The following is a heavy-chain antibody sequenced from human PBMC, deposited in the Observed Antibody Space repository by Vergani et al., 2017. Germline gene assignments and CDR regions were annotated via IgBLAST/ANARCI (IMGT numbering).Heavy chain of an antibody. J-gene: IGHJ5*02. CDR1: GYTFTGYY. V-gene: IGHV1-2*02. D-gene: IGHD2-2*02. CDR3: ARGRRYCSSTICYTDWFDP. Sequence: QVQLVQSGAEVKKPGASVKVSCKASGYTFTGYYMHWVRQAPGQGPEWMGWINPNSGGTNYAQKVQGRVTMTRDTSISTAYMELSRLRSDDTAVYYCARGRRYCSSTICYTDWFDPWGQGTLVTVSS. CDR2: INPNSGGT.